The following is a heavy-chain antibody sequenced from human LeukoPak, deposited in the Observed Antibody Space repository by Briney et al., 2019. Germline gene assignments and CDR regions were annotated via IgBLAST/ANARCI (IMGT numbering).Heavy chain of an antibody. D-gene: IGHD2-8*01. V-gene: IGHV1-8*01. J-gene: IGHJ5*02. CDR2: MNPNSGNT. Sequence: GASVKLSCKASGYTFTSYDINWVRQATGQGLEWMGWMNPNSGNTGYAQKFQGRVTMTRHTSISTAYMELSSLRSEDTAVYYCARGQGVPRGWFDPWGQGTLVTVSS. CDR1: GYTFTSYD. CDR3: ARGQGVPRGWFDP.